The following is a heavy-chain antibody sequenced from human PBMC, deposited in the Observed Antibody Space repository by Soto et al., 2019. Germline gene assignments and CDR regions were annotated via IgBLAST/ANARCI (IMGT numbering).Heavy chain of an antibody. Sequence: QVQLQQWGAGLLKPSETLSLTCAVYGGSFSGYYWSWIRQPPGKGLEWIGEINHSGSTNYNPSLKSRVTISVDTSKNQFSLKLSSVTAADTAVYYCARGRPLESVGATTREEDYWGQGTLVTVSS. CDR2: INHSGST. J-gene: IGHJ4*02. CDR3: ARGRPLESVGATTREEDY. D-gene: IGHD1-26*01. CDR1: GGSFSGYY. V-gene: IGHV4-34*01.